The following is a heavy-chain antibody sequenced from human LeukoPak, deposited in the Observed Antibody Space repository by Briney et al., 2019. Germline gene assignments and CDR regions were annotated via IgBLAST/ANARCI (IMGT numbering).Heavy chain of an antibody. CDR3: ARQSRGIAVAGLDY. J-gene: IGHJ4*02. CDR1: GGSISGYY. D-gene: IGHD6-19*01. V-gene: IGHV4-59*08. Sequence: PSETLSLTCTVSGGSISGYYWTWIRQPPGKGLEWIGYIYYNGSTNYNPSLKSRVTISVDTSKNQFSLKLNSVTAADTAVYYCARQSRGIAVAGLDYWGQGILVTVSS. CDR2: IYYNGST.